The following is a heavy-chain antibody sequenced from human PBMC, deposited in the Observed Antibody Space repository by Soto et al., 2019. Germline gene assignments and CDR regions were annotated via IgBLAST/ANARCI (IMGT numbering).Heavy chain of an antibody. J-gene: IGHJ4*02. CDR1: GYTFTNSD. CDR3: ARRPHCSGGICYYGLDN. D-gene: IGHD2-15*01. CDR2: MNPDSGHA. Sequence: SVKVSCKASGYTFTNSDINWVRQAPGQGLEWMGWMNPDSGHAAYAQKFQGRVTLTTSTSTSTVYMEMGSLGSEDTAVYYCARRPHCSGGICYYGLDNWGQGTLVTVSS. V-gene: IGHV1-8*01.